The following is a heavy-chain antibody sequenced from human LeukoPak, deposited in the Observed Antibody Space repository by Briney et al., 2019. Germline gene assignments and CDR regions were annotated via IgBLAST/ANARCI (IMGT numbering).Heavy chain of an antibody. J-gene: IGHJ4*02. V-gene: IGHV4-59*12. CDR1: GGSISSYY. D-gene: IGHD4-17*01. Sequence: SETLSLTCTVSGGSISSYYWSWIRQPPGKGLEWIGYIYYSGSTNYNPSLKSRVTMSVDTSKNQFSLKLSSVTAADTAVYYCARGDYGDYKFDYWGQGTLVTVSS. CDR3: ARGDYGDYKFDY. CDR2: IYYSGST.